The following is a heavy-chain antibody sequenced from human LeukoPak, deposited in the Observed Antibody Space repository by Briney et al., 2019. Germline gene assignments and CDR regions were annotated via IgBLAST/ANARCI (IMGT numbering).Heavy chain of an antibody. D-gene: IGHD3-9*01. Sequence: EGSLRLSCAASGFTFSTYAMSWVRQAPGKGLEWVSGISGSGGSTYYADSVKGRFTISRDNSKNTLYLQMNSLRAEDTAVYYCAKVGTVNWLPLNWFDPWGQGTLVTVSS. V-gene: IGHV3-23*01. CDR2: ISGSGGST. J-gene: IGHJ5*02. CDR3: AKVGTVNWLPLNWFDP. CDR1: GFTFSTYA.